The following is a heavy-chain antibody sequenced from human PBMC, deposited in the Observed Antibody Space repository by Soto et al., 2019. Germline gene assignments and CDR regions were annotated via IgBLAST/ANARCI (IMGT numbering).Heavy chain of an antibody. CDR1: GFSLSTSGVG. J-gene: IGHJ4*02. D-gene: IGHD3-9*01. CDR2: IYLDDSQ. CDR3: AHKGPEDWPLDY. Sequence: QITLKESGPTLVRPTQTLTLTCAFSGFSLSTSGVGVGWIRQPPGKALEWLAVIYLDDSQHYSPSLRSRLTLTKHTSKNHVVLTMTNMDPMDTGTYYCAHKGPEDWPLDYWGQGTLVTVSS. V-gene: IGHV2-5*02.